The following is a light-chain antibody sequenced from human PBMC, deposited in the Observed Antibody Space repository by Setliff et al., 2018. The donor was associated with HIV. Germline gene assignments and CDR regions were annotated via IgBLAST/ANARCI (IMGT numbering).Light chain of an antibody. J-gene: IGKJ1*01. CDR3: QQYYDAPWT. CDR1: RNILNNSNNKNY. V-gene: IGKV4-1*01. CDR2: WAS. Sequence: DIVMTQSPDSLAVSLGDRATINCKSSRNILNNSNNKNYLAWYRQRPGQPPGLLIYWASTRESGVPGRFSGSGSETDFTLTISSLQPEDAAIYYCQQYYDAPWTVGQGTKVDSK.